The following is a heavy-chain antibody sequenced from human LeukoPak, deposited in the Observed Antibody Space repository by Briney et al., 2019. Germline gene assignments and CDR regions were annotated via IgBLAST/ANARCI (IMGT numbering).Heavy chain of an antibody. Sequence: GGSLRLSCAASGFTFSSYAMSWVRQAPGKGLEWVSSISSRTSYINYADSVKGRFSISRDNAKNSLFLQMNSLRAEDTAVYYCAREYSSGWGFDYWGQGTLVTVSS. J-gene: IGHJ4*02. CDR3: AREYSSGWGFDY. CDR2: ISSRTSYI. CDR1: GFTFSSYA. V-gene: IGHV3-21*01. D-gene: IGHD6-19*01.